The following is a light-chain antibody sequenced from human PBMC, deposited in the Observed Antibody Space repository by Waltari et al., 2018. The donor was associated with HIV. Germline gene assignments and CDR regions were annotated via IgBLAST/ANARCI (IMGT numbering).Light chain of an antibody. CDR1: QDIRNY. CDR3: QKYNIVPYT. V-gene: IGKV1-27*01. J-gene: IGKJ2*01. Sequence: DIQMTQSPSSLSASVGDRVTITCRASQDIRNYLAWYQQKAGTAPKLLIYAASILQSGVPSRFSGGESGTDFTFTISSLQPEDVATYYCQKYNIVPYTFGQGTKLEIK. CDR2: AAS.